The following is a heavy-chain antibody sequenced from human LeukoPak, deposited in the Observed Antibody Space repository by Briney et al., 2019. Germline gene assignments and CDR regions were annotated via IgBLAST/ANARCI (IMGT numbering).Heavy chain of an antibody. CDR3: ARNVGFDY. Sequence: GGSLRLSCAASGFTFSSNWMSWVRQAPGKGLEWVANIKQDGSEKYYVDSVKGRFTISRDNAKNSLYLQMNSLRAEDTAVYYCARNVGFDYWGQGTLVTVSS. V-gene: IGHV3-7*01. D-gene: IGHD1-26*01. J-gene: IGHJ4*02. CDR2: IKQDGSEK. CDR1: GFTFSSNW.